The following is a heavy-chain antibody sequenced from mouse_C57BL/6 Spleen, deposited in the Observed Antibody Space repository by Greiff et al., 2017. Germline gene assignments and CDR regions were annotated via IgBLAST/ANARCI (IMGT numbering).Heavy chain of an antibody. Sequence: QVQLKQPGAELVMPGASVKLSCKASGYTFTSYWMHWVKQRPGQGLEWIGEIDPSDSYTNYNQKFKGKSTLTVDKSSSTAYMQLSSLTSEYSAVYYCARAYYGSSYGYFDVWGTGTTVTVSS. CDR1: GYTFTSYW. J-gene: IGHJ1*03. CDR3: ARAYYGSSYGYFDV. D-gene: IGHD1-1*01. CDR2: IDPSDSYT. V-gene: IGHV1-69*01.